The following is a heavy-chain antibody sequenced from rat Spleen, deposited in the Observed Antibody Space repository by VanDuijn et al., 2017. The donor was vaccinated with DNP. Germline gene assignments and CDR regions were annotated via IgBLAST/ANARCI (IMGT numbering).Heavy chain of an antibody. V-gene: IGHV2-41*01. D-gene: IGHD4-6*01. CDR1: GFSLTTNG. J-gene: IGHJ3*01. CDR2: IWNTGGT. CDR3: ARDENGYIYYWFAY. Sequence: QVQLKESGPGLVQPSQTLSLTCTVSGFSLTTNGVSWVRQPPGKGLEWMGVIWNTGGTRYNSALKSRLSISKDTSKSKVFLNMNSLQTEDTATYYCARDENGYIYYWFAYWGQGTLVTVSS.